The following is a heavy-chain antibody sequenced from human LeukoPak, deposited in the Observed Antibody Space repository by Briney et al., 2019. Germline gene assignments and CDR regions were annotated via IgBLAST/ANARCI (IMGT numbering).Heavy chain of an antibody. CDR2: IYYSGST. V-gene: IGHV4-59*01. Sequence: SETLSLTCTVSGGSISSYYWSWIRQPPGKGLEWIGYIYYSGSTNYNPSLESRVTISVDTSKNQFSLKLSSVTAADTAVYYCARGLQNRSSGIRFDVFQIWGQGTMVTVSS. J-gene: IGHJ3*02. CDR1: GGSISSYY. D-gene: IGHD6-6*01. CDR3: ARGLQNRSSGIRFDVFQI.